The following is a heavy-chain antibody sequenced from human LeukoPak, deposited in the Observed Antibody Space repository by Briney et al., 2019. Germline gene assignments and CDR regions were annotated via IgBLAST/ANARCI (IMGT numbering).Heavy chain of an antibody. CDR3: AKGAGWYFYYFDY. D-gene: IGHD6-19*01. CDR2: ISGSGGST. J-gene: IGHJ4*02. Sequence: PGGSLRLSCAASGFTFSSYAMSWVRQAPGKGLEWVSGISGSGGSTYYADSVKGRFTISRDNSKDTLYLQMNSLRAEDTAVYYCAKGAGWYFYYFDYWGQGTLVTVSS. V-gene: IGHV3-23*01. CDR1: GFTFSSYA.